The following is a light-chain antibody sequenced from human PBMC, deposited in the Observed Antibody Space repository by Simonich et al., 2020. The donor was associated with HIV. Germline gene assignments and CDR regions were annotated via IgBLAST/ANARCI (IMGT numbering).Light chain of an antibody. J-gene: IGKJ5*01. CDR2: DAS. CDR3: QQYDNVPIT. V-gene: IGKV1-33*01. CDR1: QDINNY. Sequence: DIQRTQSPSSLSASVGDRVTITCQASQDINNYLNWYLQQPEKAPKLLIYDASKLETGVPSRFSGSGSGTDFTFTISSLQPEDIAAYYCQQYDNVPITFGQGTRLEI.